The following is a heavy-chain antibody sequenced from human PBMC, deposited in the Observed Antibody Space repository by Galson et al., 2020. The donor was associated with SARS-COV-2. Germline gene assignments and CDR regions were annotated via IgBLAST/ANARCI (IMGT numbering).Heavy chain of an antibody. Sequence: SETLSLTCTVSGGSISSYYWSWILQPPGKGLEWIGYIYYSGSTNYNPSLKSRVTISVDTSKNQFSLKLSSVTAADTAVYYCARVRGAVYSSGWYDYHYYMDVWGKGTTVTVSS. CDR3: ARVRGAVYSSGWYDYHYYMDV. V-gene: IGHV4-59*01. J-gene: IGHJ6*03. D-gene: IGHD6-19*01. CDR1: GGSISSYY. CDR2: IYYSGST.